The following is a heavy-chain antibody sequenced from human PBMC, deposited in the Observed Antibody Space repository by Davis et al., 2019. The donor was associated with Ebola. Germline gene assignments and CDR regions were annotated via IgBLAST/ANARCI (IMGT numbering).Heavy chain of an antibody. CDR2: INTNTGNP. D-gene: IGHD5-24*01. CDR3: AVVEVTTIGY. Sequence: AASVKVSCKASGYSFTTYAMSWVRRAPEQGLEWLGWINTNTGNPTYAQGFTGRFVFSLDTSVKTAYLQIRSLKAEDSAIYYCAVVEVTTIGYWGQGTLVTVSS. CDR1: GYSFTTYA. V-gene: IGHV7-4-1*02. J-gene: IGHJ4*02.